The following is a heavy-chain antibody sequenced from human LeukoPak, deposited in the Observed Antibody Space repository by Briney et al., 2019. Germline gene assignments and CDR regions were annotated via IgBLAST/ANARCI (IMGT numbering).Heavy chain of an antibody. Sequence: PGGSLRLSCAASGFTFSSYSMNWVRQAPGKGLEWVSSISSSGSYIYYADSVKGRFTISRDNAKNSLHLQMNSLRAEDTAVYYCASRNQYCGGDCFWAFDIWGQGTMVTVSS. D-gene: IGHD2-21*02. CDR1: GFTFSSYS. J-gene: IGHJ3*02. V-gene: IGHV3-21*01. CDR2: ISSSGSYI. CDR3: ASRNQYCGGDCFWAFDI.